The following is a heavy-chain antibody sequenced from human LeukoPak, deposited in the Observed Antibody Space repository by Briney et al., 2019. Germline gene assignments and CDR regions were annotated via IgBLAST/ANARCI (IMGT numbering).Heavy chain of an antibody. D-gene: IGHD6-19*01. V-gene: IGHV1-3*03. J-gene: IGHJ4*02. CDR1: GYTFTSYA. Sequence: VASVKVSCKASGYTFTSYAMHWVRQAPGQRLEWMGWINAGNGNTKYSQEFQGRVTITRDTSASTAYMELSSLRSEDMAVYYCARAGQYSSGWYVGGEFGELDYWGQGTLVTVSS. CDR3: ARAGQYSSGWYVGGEFGELDY. CDR2: INAGNGNT.